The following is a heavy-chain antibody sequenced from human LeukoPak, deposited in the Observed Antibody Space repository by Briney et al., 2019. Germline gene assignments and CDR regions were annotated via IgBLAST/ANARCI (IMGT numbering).Heavy chain of an antibody. J-gene: IGHJ5*02. CDR1: GGSISSSSYY. V-gene: IGHV4-39*07. CDR3: ARDSGPYYGSGNMPTKGDWFDP. Sequence: SETLSLTCTVSGGSISSSSYYWGWIRQPPGKGLEWIGSIYYSGSTYYNPSLKSRVTISVDTSKNQFSLKLSSVTAADTAVYYCARDSGPYYGSGNMPTKGDWFDPWGQGTLVTVSS. D-gene: IGHD3-10*01. CDR2: IYYSGST.